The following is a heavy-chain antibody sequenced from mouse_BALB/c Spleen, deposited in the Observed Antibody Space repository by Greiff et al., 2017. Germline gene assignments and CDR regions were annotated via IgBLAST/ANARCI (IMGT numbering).Heavy chain of an antibody. CDR2: IWAGGST. D-gene: IGHD2-1*01. Sequence: VKLVESGPGLVAPSQSLSITCTVSGFSLTSYGVHWVRQPPGKGLEWLGVIWAGGSTNYNSALMSRLSISNDNSKSQVFLKMNSLQTDDTAMYYCARGGYGNYYAMDYWGQGTSVTVSS. J-gene: IGHJ4*01. CDR3: ARGGYGNYYAMDY. CDR1: GFSLTSYG. V-gene: IGHV2-9*02.